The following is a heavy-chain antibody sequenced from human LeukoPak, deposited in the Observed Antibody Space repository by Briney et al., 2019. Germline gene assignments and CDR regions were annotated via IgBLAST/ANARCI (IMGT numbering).Heavy chain of an antibody. V-gene: IGHV4-34*01. CDR1: GGSFGGYY. Sequence: PSETLSLTCAVYGGSFGGYYWSWIRQPPGKGLEWIGEINHSGSTNYNPSLKSRVTISVDTSKNQFPLKLSSVTAADTAVYYCARARRVVVVPAAMRSNYNWFDPWGQGTLVTVSS. CDR2: INHSGST. CDR3: ARARRVVVVPAAMRSNYNWFDP. J-gene: IGHJ5*02. D-gene: IGHD2-2*01.